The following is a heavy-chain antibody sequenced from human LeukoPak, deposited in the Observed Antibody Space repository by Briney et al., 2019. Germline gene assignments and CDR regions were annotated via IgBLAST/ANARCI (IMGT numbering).Heavy chain of an antibody. D-gene: IGHD2-2*01. J-gene: IGHJ4*02. V-gene: IGHV1-2*02. CDR3: ATGPVRCSSTSCYAIFDY. CDR2: INCNSGGT. CDR1: GYTFTAYH. Sequence: GASVKVSCKASGYTFTAYHIHWVRQAPGQGPEWMGWINCNSGGTKYAQKFQGRVTMTRDTSISTAYVELSGLRSDDTAVYYCATGPVRCSSTSCYAIFDYWGQGTLVTVSS.